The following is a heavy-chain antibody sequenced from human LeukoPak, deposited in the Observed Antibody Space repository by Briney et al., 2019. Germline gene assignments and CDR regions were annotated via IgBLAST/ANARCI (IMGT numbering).Heavy chain of an antibody. CDR1: GFTFSTYA. V-gene: IGHV3-23*01. D-gene: IGHD6-13*01. CDR2: ISGSGGTT. CDR3: ARVPTVLAAAGTRYYYYYYGMDV. Sequence: GGSLRLSCAASGFTFSTYAMGWVRQAPGKGLEWVSAISGSGGTTSYADSVKGRFTISRDNSKNTLDLQMNSLRAEDTAVYYCARVPTVLAAAGTRYYYYYYGMDVWGQGTTVTVSS. J-gene: IGHJ6*02.